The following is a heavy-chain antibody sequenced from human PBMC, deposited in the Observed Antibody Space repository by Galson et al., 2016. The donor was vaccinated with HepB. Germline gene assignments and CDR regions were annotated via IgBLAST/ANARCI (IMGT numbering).Heavy chain of an antibody. V-gene: IGHV5-51*01. J-gene: IGHJ4*02. Sequence: QSGAEVKQPGNSLKISCKASGYNFSKYWIGWVRQMTGTGLEWMGIINPGDSDTRYSPSFQGQVTISADKSTTTVYLHWSRLMASDTAMYYCATLVAWGQGTLVTVSS. CDR1: GYNFSKYW. CDR2: INPGDSDT. D-gene: IGHD5-12*01. CDR3: ATLVA.